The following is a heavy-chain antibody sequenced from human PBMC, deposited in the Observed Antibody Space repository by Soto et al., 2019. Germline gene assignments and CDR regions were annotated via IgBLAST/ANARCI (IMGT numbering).Heavy chain of an antibody. V-gene: IGHV3-23*01. J-gene: IGHJ4*02. CDR3: AKHIKTSGTNVIFDS. CDR1: GFTFGTYA. CDR2: ISGNGGRA. Sequence: EVQLLESGGGLVQPGGSLTLSCAASGFTFGTYALSWVRQAPGKGLEWVSAISGNGGRAYSADSVKGRFTISRDNSWNTVYLPMSSLSAGDTAIYYCAKHIKTSGTNVIFDSWGQGTLVTVSS. D-gene: IGHD1-7*01.